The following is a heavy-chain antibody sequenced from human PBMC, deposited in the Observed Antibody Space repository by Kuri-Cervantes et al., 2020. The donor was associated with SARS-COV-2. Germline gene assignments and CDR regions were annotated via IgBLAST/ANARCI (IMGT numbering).Heavy chain of an antibody. CDR2: TSYDGTSK. CDR1: EFTFNNYA. J-gene: IGHJ4*02. V-gene: IGHV3-30-3*01. CDR3: ARGRVGVQDF. D-gene: IGHD2-21*01. Sequence: GESLKISCAASEFTFNNYAMHWVRQTPGEGLEWVAITSYDGTSKYYANSVKGRFTISRDNSKKTLYLQMNNLRGDDTAVYFCARGRVGVQDFWGQGTLVTVSS.